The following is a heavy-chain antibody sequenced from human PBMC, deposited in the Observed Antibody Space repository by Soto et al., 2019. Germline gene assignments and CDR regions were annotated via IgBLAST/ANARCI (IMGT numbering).Heavy chain of an antibody. CDR1: GFTLDDNA. CDR3: EISHHSGRRTLFTFSGHRPPDL. J-gene: IGHJ2*01. V-gene: IGHV3-9*01. D-gene: IGHD6-25*01. CDR2: INWKSDI. Sequence: PGQSLRLSCAGSGFTLDDNAMHWVRQAPEKGLEWVSGINWKSDIGYADSVKGRFTISRDNAENSLYLQMNSLRAEDTALCDCEISHHSGRRTLFTFSGHRPPDL.